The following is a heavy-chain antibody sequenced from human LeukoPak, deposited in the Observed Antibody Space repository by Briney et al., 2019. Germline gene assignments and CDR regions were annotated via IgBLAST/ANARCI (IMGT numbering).Heavy chain of an antibody. CDR2: LTNTGDTT. J-gene: IGHJ6*03. V-gene: IGHV3-23*01. Sequence: GGSLRLSCAASGFTFSNYAMSWVRQAPGKGLDWVSGLTNTGDTTYYADSVKGRFTVSRGNSKNTVYLQVNSLRAEDTAVYYCAEDEWDYQLPPYYYMDVWGKGTTVTVSS. CDR3: AEDEWDYQLPPYYYMDV. CDR1: GFTFSNYA. D-gene: IGHD2-2*01.